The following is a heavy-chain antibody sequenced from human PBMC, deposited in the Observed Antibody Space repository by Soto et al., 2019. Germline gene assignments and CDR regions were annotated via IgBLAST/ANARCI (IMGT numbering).Heavy chain of an antibody. V-gene: IGHV4-59*01. Sequence: PSEALSLTCTVSGGSISNFYGSWIRQPPGKGLEWIGYISSSGNTNYNPSLKSRVSISVDTSKNQFSLNLTSVTAADTAVYYCARAPMVLTRSYFDSWGQGTPVTVSS. D-gene: IGHD3-22*01. CDR3: ARAPMVLTRSYFDS. J-gene: IGHJ4*02. CDR2: ISSSGNT. CDR1: GGSISNFY.